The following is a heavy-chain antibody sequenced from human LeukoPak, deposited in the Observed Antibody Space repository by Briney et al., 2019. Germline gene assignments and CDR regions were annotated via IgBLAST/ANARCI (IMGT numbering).Heavy chain of an antibody. Sequence: ASVKVSCKASGGTFSSYAISWVRQAPGQGLEWMGGIIPIFGTANYAQKFQGRVTITEDTSTDTAYMELSSLRSEDTAVYYCATKVGFNYYGSGSLDYWGQGTLVTVSS. CDR1: GGTFSSYA. D-gene: IGHD3-10*01. CDR2: IIPIFGTA. CDR3: ATKVGFNYYGSGSLDY. J-gene: IGHJ4*02. V-gene: IGHV1-69*06.